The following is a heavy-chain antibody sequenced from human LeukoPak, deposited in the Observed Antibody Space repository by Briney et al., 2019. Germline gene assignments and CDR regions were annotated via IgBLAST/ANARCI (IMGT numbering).Heavy chain of an antibody. D-gene: IGHD3-16*02. Sequence: GGSLRLSCAASGFTFSSYWMSWVRRAPGKGLEWVANIKQDGSEKYYVDSVKGRFTMSRDNAKNSVYLQMNRLRVEDTAVYYCARRSYRGVIGLYYYYYMDVWGKGTPVTVSS. CDR3: ARRSYRGVIGLYYYYYMDV. V-gene: IGHV3-7*01. J-gene: IGHJ6*03. CDR2: IKQDGSEK. CDR1: GFTFSSYW.